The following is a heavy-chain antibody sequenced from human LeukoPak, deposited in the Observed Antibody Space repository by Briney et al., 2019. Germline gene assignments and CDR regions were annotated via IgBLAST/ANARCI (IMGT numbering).Heavy chain of an antibody. CDR1: GFTFSSYW. J-gene: IGHJ6*03. CDR2: IKQDGSEK. Sequence: PGGSLRLSCAASGFTFSSYWMSWVRQAPGKGLEWVASIKQDGSEKYFVDSVKGRFTISRDNAKNSLYLQMNSLRAEDTAVYYCARGPRITLIRGGQWYYYMDVWGKGTTVTISS. V-gene: IGHV3-7*01. CDR3: ARGPRITLIRGGQWYYYMDV. D-gene: IGHD3-10*01.